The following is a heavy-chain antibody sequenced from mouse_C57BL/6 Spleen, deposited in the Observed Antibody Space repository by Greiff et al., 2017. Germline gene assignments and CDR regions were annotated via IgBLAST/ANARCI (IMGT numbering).Heavy chain of an antibody. D-gene: IGHD1-1*01. CDR1: GYTFTDYY. J-gene: IGHJ2*01. CDR2: IHPNNGGT. Sequence: EVQLQQSGPELVKPGASVKISCKASGYTFTDYYMNWVKQSHGKSLEWIGDIHPNNGGTSYNQKFKGKATLTVDKSSSTAYMELRSLTSEDSAVYYCARGATVVDFDYWGQGPTLTVSS. CDR3: ARGATVVDFDY. V-gene: IGHV1-26*01.